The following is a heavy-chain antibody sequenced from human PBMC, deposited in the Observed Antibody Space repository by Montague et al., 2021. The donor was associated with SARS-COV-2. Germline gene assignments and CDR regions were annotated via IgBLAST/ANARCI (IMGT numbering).Heavy chain of an antibody. CDR3: SSGPRITMIAVVITDIWFDH. V-gene: IGHV4-34*01. CDR1: GGSVSDYY. Sequence: SETLSLTCTVYGGSVSDYYWSWGRQPPGKGLGWIGEINHSCSTNYNPSLNIRGTTTIDTAKNQFSLTLTSVTAADTAVYYCSSGPRITMIAVVITDIWFDHWGQGTLVTVSS. J-gene: IGHJ5*02. CDR2: INHSCST. D-gene: IGHD3-22*01.